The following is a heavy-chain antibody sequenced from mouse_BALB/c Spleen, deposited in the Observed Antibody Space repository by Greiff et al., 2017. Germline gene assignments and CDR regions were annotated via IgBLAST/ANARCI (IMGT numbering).Heavy chain of an antibody. CDR3: ARGRWGNYFDY. V-gene: IGHV2-2*02. Sequence: VKLVESGPGLVQPSQSLSITCTVSGFSLTSYGVHWVRQSPGKGLEWLGVIWSGGSTDYNAAFISRLSISKDNSKSQVFFKMNSLQANDTAIYYCARGRWGNYFDYWGQGTTLTVSS. J-gene: IGHJ2*01. D-gene: IGHD1-1*02. CDR1: GFSLTSYG. CDR2: IWSGGST.